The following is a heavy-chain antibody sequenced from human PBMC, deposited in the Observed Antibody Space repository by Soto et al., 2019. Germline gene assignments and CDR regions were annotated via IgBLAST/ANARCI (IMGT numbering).Heavy chain of an antibody. CDR3: ARHQGRDYFDY. CDR2: IYYSGST. CDR1: GGSISSSSYY. Sequence: SETLSLTCTVSGGSISSSSYYWGWIRQPPGKGLEWIGSIYYSGSTYYNPSLKSRVTISVDTSKNQFSLKLSSVTAADTAVYYCARHQGRDYFDYWGQGTLVTVSS. J-gene: IGHJ4*02. V-gene: IGHV4-39*01.